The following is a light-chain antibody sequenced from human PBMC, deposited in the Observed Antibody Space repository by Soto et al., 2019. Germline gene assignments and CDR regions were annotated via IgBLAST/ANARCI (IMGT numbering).Light chain of an antibody. Sequence: EIVMTQSPATLSVSPGERATLSCRASQSVSSNLAWYQQKPGQAPRLLIYGASTRATGIPARFSGSESGTEFTRTIISLQSEDFAVYYCQQYNNWPPLTFGGGTKVEIK. J-gene: IGKJ4*01. CDR2: GAS. V-gene: IGKV3-15*01. CDR3: QQYNNWPPLT. CDR1: QSVSSN.